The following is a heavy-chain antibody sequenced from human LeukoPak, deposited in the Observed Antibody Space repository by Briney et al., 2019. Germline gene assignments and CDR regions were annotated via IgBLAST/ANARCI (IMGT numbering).Heavy chain of an antibody. J-gene: IGHJ4*02. V-gene: IGHV4-34*01. Sequence: SETLSLTCTVSGGSISSYYWSWIRQPPGKGLEWIGEINHSGSTNYNPSLKSRVTISVDTSKNQFSLKLSSVTAADTAVYYCARALRGYSYGYFNSWGQGTLVTVSS. CDR1: GGSISSYY. CDR2: INHSGST. CDR3: ARALRGYSYGYFNS. D-gene: IGHD5-18*01.